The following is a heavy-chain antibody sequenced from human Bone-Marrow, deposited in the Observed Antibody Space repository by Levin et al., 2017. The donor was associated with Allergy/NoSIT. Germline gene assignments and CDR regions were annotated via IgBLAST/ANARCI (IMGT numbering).Heavy chain of an antibody. V-gene: IGHV5-51*01. CDR1: GYSFTNYW. Sequence: ASVKVSCKGSGYSFTNYWIGWVRQMPGKGLEWMGIIYPGDSETKYSPSFQGQVTISADRSISTAYLQWSSLKASDTAMYYCARSPPYYDIVTGHYGDSWGQGTLVTVSS. D-gene: IGHD3-9*01. CDR2: IYPGDSET. J-gene: IGHJ4*02. CDR3: ARSPPYYDIVTGHYGDS.